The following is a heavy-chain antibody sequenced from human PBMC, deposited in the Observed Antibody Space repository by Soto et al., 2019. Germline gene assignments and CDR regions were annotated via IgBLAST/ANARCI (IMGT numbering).Heavy chain of an antibody. CDR2: IYYSGST. CDR1: GGSISSSSYY. Sequence: SETLSLTCTVSGGSISSSSYYWGWIRQPPGKGLEWIGSIYYSGSTYYNPSLKSRVTISVDTSKNQFSLKLSSVTAADTAVYFCARHVNKLAFMIMVGWGKGTTVTLSS. J-gene: IGHJ6*03. V-gene: IGHV4-39*01. CDR3: ARHVNKLAFMIMVG. D-gene: IGHD3-16*01.